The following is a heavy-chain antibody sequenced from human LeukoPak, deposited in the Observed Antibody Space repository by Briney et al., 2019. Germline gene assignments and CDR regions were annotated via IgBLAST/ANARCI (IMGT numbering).Heavy chain of an antibody. V-gene: IGHV4-59*01. CDR3: ARVDTRWFDP. J-gene: IGHJ5*02. D-gene: IGHD5-18*01. CDR2: IYYSGST. Sequence: SQTLSLTCTVSGGSISSYYWSWIRQPPGKGLEWIGYIYYSGSTNYNPSLKSRVTISVDTSKNQFSLKLSSVTAADTAVYYCARVDTRWFDPWGQGTLVTVSS. CDR1: GGSISSYY.